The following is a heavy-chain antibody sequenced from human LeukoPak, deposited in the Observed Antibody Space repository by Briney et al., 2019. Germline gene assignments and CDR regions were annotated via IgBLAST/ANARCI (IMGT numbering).Heavy chain of an antibody. Sequence: PGGSLRLSCAASGFTFSSYWMSWVRQAPGRGLEWVSGISDSGGSTDYADSVKGRFTISRDNSKNTLYLQMNSLRAEDTAVYYCAREHSSSDSRDMDVWGKGTTVTVSS. V-gene: IGHV3-23*01. CDR3: AREHSSSDSRDMDV. CDR2: ISDSGGST. J-gene: IGHJ6*03. CDR1: GFTFSSYW. D-gene: IGHD6-6*01.